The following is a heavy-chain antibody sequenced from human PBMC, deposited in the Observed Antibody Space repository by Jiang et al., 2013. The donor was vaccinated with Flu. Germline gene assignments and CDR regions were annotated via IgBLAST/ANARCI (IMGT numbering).Heavy chain of an antibody. Sequence: QLLESGGGLVQPGGSLRLSCAASGFTFSNCAMSWVRQAPGKGLEWVSAISGSGGSTYYADSVKGRFTISRDNSKNTLYLQTNSLRAEDTAVYYCAKDLGSYSSGSFDYWGQGTLVTVSS. CDR2: ISGSGGST. D-gene: IGHD3-22*01. CDR1: GFTFSNCA. V-gene: IGHV3-23*01. J-gene: IGHJ4*02. CDR3: AKDLGSYSSGSFDY.